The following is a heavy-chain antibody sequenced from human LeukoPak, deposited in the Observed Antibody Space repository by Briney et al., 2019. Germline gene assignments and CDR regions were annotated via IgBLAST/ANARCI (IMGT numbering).Heavy chain of an antibody. J-gene: IGHJ2*01. CDR3: ARILVGYDFWSGHRWYFDL. D-gene: IGHD3-3*01. CDR1: GGSISSGGYY. Sequence: PSETLSLTCTVSGGSISSGGYYWSWIRQPPGKGLEWIGYIYHSGSTYYNPSLKSRVTISVDRSKNQFSLKLSSVTAADTAVYSCARILVGYDFWSGHRWYFDLWGRGTLVAVSS. CDR2: IYHSGST. V-gene: IGHV4-30-2*01.